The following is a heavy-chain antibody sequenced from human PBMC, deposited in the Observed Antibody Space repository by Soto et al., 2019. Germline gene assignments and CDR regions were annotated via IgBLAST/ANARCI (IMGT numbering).Heavy chain of an antibody. J-gene: IGHJ4*02. Sequence: GGSLRLSCAASGFTVSSSYMSWVRQAPGKGLEWVSVIYGGGSTYYADSVKGRFTVSRDNSKNTLYLQMSSLRDEDTAIYFCAIIDLPGPYFDYWGQGTLVTVYS. CDR3: AIIDLPGPYFDY. CDR2: IYGGGST. V-gene: IGHV3-53*01. CDR1: GFTVSSSY.